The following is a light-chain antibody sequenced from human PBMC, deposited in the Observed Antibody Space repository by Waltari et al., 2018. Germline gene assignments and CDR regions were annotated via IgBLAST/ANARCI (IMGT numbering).Light chain of an antibody. Sequence: TQLTQSPSSLPASLGDRVIITCRPSQVIRNSLAGYQQKPGNAPKLLVYGSSTLQIGVPSRFSGSGSGTDYTIPISSLQPEDFLTYYCHQYYSTPPLTFGQGTKLEIK. V-gene: IGKV1-NL1*01. CDR1: QVIRNS. CDR3: HQYYSTPPLT. J-gene: IGKJ2*01. CDR2: GSS.